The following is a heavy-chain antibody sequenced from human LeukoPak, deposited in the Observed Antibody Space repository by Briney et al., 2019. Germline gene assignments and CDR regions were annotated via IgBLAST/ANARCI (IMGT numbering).Heavy chain of an antibody. V-gene: IGHV4-39*01. D-gene: IGHD6-13*01. Sequence: SGTLSLTCTVSGGSISSSSYYWGWIRQPPGKGLEWIGSIYYSGSTYYNPSLKSRVTISVDTSKNQFSLKLSSVTAADTAVYYCARHSPAGTNFLDYWGQGTLVTVSS. CDR2: IYYSGST. CDR3: ARHSPAGTNFLDY. CDR1: GGSISSSSYY. J-gene: IGHJ4*02.